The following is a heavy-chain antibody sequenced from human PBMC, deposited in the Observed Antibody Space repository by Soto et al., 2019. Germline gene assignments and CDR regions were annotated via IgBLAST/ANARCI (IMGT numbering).Heavy chain of an antibody. V-gene: IGHV4-31*11. J-gene: IGHJ4*02. D-gene: IGHD6-13*01. CDR2: IYYSGST. Sequence: PSETLSLTCAVSGGSISSGDYSWSWIRQHPGKGLEWIGYIYYSGSTYYNPSLKSRVTISVDTSKNQFSLKLSSVTAADTAVYYCARVSSSWGLVNYFDYWGQGTLVTVSS. CDR3: ARVSSSWGLVNYFDY. CDR1: GGSISSGDYS.